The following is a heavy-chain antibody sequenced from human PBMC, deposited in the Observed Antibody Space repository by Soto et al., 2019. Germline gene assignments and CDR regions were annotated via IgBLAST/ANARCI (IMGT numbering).Heavy chain of an antibody. CDR2: ITHSGST. V-gene: IGHV4-34*01. Sequence: QVQLQQWGAGLLKPSETLSLTCAVYGGSFSSYYWSWIRQPPGKGLEWIGEITHSGSTNYNPSLKNRVTISVDTSKNQFSLKLSSVTAADTAVYYCARLGRQQLVRRNWFDLWGQGTLVTVSS. CDR1: GGSFSSYY. J-gene: IGHJ5*02. D-gene: IGHD6-13*01. CDR3: ARLGRQQLVRRNWFDL.